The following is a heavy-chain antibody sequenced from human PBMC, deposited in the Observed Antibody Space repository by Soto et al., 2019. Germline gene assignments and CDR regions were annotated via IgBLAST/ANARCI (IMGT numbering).Heavy chain of an antibody. CDR3: ARDKMAEATTYYYGMDV. D-gene: IGHD6-19*01. J-gene: IGHJ6*02. CDR2: IYYSGST. Sequence: SETRSRPGTLAGSSISSYYWSWSRQPPWKGLERMWYIYYSGSTNYNPALKRRATISVDTSKNQFSPKLSHVTAADTAVYYCARDKMAEATTYYYGMDVWGQGTTVTASS. CDR1: GSSISSYY. V-gene: IGHV4-59*01.